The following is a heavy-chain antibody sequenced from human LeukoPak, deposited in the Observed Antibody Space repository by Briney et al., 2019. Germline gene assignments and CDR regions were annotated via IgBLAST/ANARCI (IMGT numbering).Heavy chain of an antibody. V-gene: IGHV1-2*02. CDR1: GYTFIGYY. CDR3: ARDQFAAYGSVSPTDY. Sequence: GASVKVSCKSSGYTFIGYYMHWVRQAPGQGLEWMGWINPNSGDTNYAQEFQGRVTVTRDTSINTVYMELSRLRSDDTAVYYCARDQFAAYGSVSPTDYWGQGTLVTVSS. CDR2: INPNSGDT. J-gene: IGHJ4*02. D-gene: IGHD3-10*01.